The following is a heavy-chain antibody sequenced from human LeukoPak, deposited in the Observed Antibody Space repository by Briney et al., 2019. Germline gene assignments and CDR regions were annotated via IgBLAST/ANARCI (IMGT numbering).Heavy chain of an antibody. CDR3: ARERGYSYDTASYYYYGMDV. Sequence: GGSLRLSCAASGFTVSSNYMSWVRQAPGKGLEWVSVIYSGGSTYYADSVKGRFTISRHNSKNTLYLQMNSLRAEDTAVYYCARERGYSYDTASYYYYGMDVWGQGTTVTVPS. V-gene: IGHV3-53*04. J-gene: IGHJ6*02. D-gene: IGHD5-18*01. CDR1: GFTVSSNY. CDR2: IYSGGST.